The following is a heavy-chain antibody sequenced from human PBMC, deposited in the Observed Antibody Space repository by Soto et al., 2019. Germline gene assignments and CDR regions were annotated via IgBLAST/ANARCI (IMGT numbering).Heavy chain of an antibody. CDR3: ARALYSSSSPNWFDP. J-gene: IGHJ5*02. D-gene: IGHD6-6*01. CDR1: GGTFSSYA. CDR2: IIPIFGTA. Sequence: QVQLVQSGAEVKKPGSSVNVSCKASGGTFSSYAISWVRQAHGQGLEWMGGIIPIFGTANYAQKFQGRVTITADKSTSTAYMELSSLRSEDTAVYYCARALYSSSSPNWFDPWGQGTLVTVSS. V-gene: IGHV1-69*06.